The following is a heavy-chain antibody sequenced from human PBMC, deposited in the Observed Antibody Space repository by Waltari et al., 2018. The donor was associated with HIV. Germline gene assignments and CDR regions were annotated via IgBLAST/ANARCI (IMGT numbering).Heavy chain of an antibody. Sequence: EVQLVESGGGLVQPGGSLRLSCAASGVTFSSYCIHWVRQAPGKGLVWVSRINTDGSNTSYADSVKGRFTISRDNAKNTLYLQMNSLRADDTAVYYCARGGHCSGISCYTGDYSYGLDVWGQGTTVTVSS. CDR2: INTDGSNT. V-gene: IGHV3-74*01. CDR3: ARGGHCSGISCYTGDYSYGLDV. CDR1: GVTFSSYC. J-gene: IGHJ6*02. D-gene: IGHD2-2*02.